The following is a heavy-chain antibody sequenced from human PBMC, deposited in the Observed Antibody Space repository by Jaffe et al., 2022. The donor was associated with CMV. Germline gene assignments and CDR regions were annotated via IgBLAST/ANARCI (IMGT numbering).Heavy chain of an antibody. CDR1: GFTFSSYE. J-gene: IGHJ1*01. Sequence: EVQLVESGGGLVQPGGSLRLSCAASGFTFSSYEMNWVRQAPGKGLEWVSYISSSGSTIYYADSVKGRFTISRDNAKNSLYLQMNSLRAEDTAVYYCARDSSNKGIAVAGRLRAGPTEYFQHWGQGTLVTVSS. CDR3: ARDSSNKGIAVAGRLRAGPTEYFQH. V-gene: IGHV3-48*03. CDR2: ISSSGSTI. D-gene: IGHD6-19*01.